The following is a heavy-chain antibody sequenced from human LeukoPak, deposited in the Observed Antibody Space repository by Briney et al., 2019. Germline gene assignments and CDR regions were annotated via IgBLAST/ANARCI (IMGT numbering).Heavy chain of an antibody. CDR2: IYPGDSDT. D-gene: IGHD6-19*01. Sequence: GESLKISCKGSGYSFTSYWIVWVRQMPGKGLEWMGVIYPGDSDTRYSPSFQGQVTISADKSISTAYLQWSSLKASDTAMYYCARHVLSGWYYMDVWGKGTTVTVSS. CDR1: GYSFTSYW. V-gene: IGHV5-51*01. J-gene: IGHJ6*03. CDR3: ARHVLSGWYYMDV.